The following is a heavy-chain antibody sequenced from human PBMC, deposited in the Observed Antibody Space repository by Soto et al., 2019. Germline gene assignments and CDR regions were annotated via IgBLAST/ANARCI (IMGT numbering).Heavy chain of an antibody. J-gene: IGHJ6*02. CDR1: GGSISSYY. Sequence: QVQLQESGPGLVKPSETLSLTCTVSGGSISSYYWSWIRQPPGKGLEWIGYIYYSGSANYNPSLKSRVTISVDTSKNQFSLKLSSVTAADTAVYYCARVTAEKRLGGTMASYYYYYGMDVWGQGTTVTVSS. CDR3: ARVTAEKRLGGTMASYYYYYGMDV. V-gene: IGHV4-59*01. CDR2: IYYSGSA. D-gene: IGHD3-10*01.